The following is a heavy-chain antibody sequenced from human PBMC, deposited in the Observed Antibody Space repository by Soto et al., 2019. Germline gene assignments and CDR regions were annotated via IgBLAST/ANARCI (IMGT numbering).Heavy chain of an antibody. V-gene: IGHV3-13*01. J-gene: IGHJ4*02. CDR1: GFTVSSYD. Sequence: EVQLVESGGGLVQPGGSLRLACAASGFTVSSYDMHWVRHVTGKGLEWVSTLGAGGDTYFPDSVKGRFTISRDHAKNSLYLQLNNLGAGDAAVYYCERGTMVRGTLDPGISGPLDYWGQGTLVAVSS. D-gene: IGHD3-10*01. CDR2: LGAGGDT. CDR3: ERGTMVRGTLDPGISGPLDY.